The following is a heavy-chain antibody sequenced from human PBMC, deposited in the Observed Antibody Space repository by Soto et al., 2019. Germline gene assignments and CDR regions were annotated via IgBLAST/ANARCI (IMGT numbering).Heavy chain of an antibody. Sequence: QVQLVESGGGVVQPGRSLRLSCAASGFTFSSYGMHWVRQAPGKGLEWVAVISYDGSNKYYADSVKGRFTISRDNSKNTLYLQMNSLTAEDTAVYYCARQGTHEHSVHPYYFDYWGQGTLVTVSS. J-gene: IGHJ4*02. CDR3: ARQGTHEHSVHPYYFDY. V-gene: IGHV3-30*03. CDR1: GFTFSSYG. D-gene: IGHD2-15*01. CDR2: ISYDGSNK.